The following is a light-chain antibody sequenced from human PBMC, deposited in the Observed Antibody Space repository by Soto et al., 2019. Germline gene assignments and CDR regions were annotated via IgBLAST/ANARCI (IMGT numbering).Light chain of an antibody. J-gene: IGKJ1*01. CDR3: QHYNSYSEA. CDR2: DAS. Sequence: DIQMTQSPSTLSASAVDRVTITCRASQSISSWLAWYQQKPGKAPKLLIYDASSLESGVPSRFSGSGSGTEFTLTISSLQPDDFATYYCQHYNSYSEAFGQGTKVDIK. CDR1: QSISSW. V-gene: IGKV1-5*01.